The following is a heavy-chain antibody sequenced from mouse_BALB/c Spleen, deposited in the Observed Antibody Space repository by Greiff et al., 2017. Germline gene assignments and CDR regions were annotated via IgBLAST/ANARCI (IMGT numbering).Heavy chain of an antibody. J-gene: IGHJ4*01. CDR2: IDTSDSYT. D-gene: IGHD2-3*01. CDR1: GYTFTDYW. V-gene: IGHV1-69*01. Sequence: VQLQQPGAELVMPGASVKMSCKASGYTFTDYWMHWVKQRPGQGLEWIGAIDTSDSYTSYNQKFKGKATLTVDESSSTAYMQLSSLTSEDSAVYYCAREGDGYYVDCWGQGTSVTVSS. CDR3: AREGDGYYVDC.